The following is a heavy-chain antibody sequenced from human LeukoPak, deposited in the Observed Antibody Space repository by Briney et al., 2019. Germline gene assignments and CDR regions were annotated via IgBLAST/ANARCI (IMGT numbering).Heavy chain of an antibody. J-gene: IGHJ4*02. Sequence: SETLSLTCKVSRGSAISSVYYWGWIRHTPGKGLECLVSVYYIGSTNLKPYLKSRVTISVDPSKNQFSLKLSSVTAADTSLYYCARHILDSSGSMTALPFEYWGPGNLVTVSS. CDR2: VYYIGST. V-gene: IGHV4-39*01. CDR1: RGSAISSVYY. CDR3: ARHILDSSGSMTALPFEY. D-gene: IGHD2-21*02.